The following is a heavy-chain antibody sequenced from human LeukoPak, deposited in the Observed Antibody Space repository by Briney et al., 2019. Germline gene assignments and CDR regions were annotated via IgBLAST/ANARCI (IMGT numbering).Heavy chain of an antibody. CDR1: GYTFTSYG. CDR2: ISAYNGDT. J-gene: IGHJ4*02. D-gene: IGHD3-22*01. Sequence: ASVKVSCKTSGYTFTSYGISWVRQAPGQGLEWMGWISAYNGDTHSAQKLQGRVTMTTDTSTSTAYMELRSLRSDDTAVYYCARGFPPRRQYDSSGYYSYYFDYWGQGTLVTVSS. V-gene: IGHV1-18*01. CDR3: ARGFPPRRQYDSSGYYSYYFDY.